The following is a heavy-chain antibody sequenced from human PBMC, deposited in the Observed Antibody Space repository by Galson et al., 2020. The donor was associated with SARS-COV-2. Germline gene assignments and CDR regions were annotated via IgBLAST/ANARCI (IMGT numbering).Heavy chain of an antibody. J-gene: IGHJ4*02. D-gene: IGHD3-3*01. V-gene: IGHV4-31*03. CDR1: GASISKDHY. CDR3: AGRRGDFWGGYYTGSSVSYFDY. Sequence: SETLSLTCTVSGASISKDHYWSWIRQHPGKGLEWLGYIYSNGKTYYNPSLKSRVTMSLDTSENQVSLRLHSATAADTSVYYCAGRRGDFWGGYYTGSSVSYFDYWGQGTLVTVSS. CDR2: IYSNGKT.